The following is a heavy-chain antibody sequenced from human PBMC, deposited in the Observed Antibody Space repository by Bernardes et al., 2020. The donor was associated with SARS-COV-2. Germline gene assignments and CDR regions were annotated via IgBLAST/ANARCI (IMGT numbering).Heavy chain of an antibody. CDR2: IYYSGST. CDR3: ARRVLTSRGYSYGHYFDY. CDR1: GGSISSGSYY. V-gene: IGHV4-39*01. J-gene: IGHJ4*02. Sequence: SETLSLTCTVSGGSISSGSYYWGWIRQPPGKGLEWIGSIYYSGSTYYNPSLKSRVTISVDTSKNQFSLKLSSVTAADTAVYYCARRVLTSRGYSYGHYFDYWGQGTLVTVSS. D-gene: IGHD5-18*01.